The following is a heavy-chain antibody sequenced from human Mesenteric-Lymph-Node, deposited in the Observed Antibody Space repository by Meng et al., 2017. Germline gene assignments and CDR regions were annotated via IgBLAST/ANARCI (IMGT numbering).Heavy chain of an antibody. CDR1: GYTFANYW. CDR3: ARELIVVVTAIRAPDAFDI. V-gene: IGHV5-51*01. Sequence: KVSCKASGYTFANYWIGWVRQMPDKGLEFMGIIYPGDSGIRYSPSFQGQVTISVDKSISTAYLQWSSLRASDTAMYYCARELIVVVTAIRAPDAFDIWGQGTMVTVSS. D-gene: IGHD2-21*02. CDR2: IYPGDSGI. J-gene: IGHJ3*02.